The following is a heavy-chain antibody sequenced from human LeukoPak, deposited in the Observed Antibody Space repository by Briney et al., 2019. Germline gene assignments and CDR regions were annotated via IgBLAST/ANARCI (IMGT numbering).Heavy chain of an antibody. D-gene: IGHD6-19*01. J-gene: IGHJ5*02. CDR3: ARDGIAVAGKGWFDP. CDR1: GYTFTGYY. V-gene: IGHV1-2*02. CDR2: INPNSGGT. Sequence: ASVTVSCTASGYTFTGYYMHWVRQAPGQGLEWMGWINPNSGGTNFAQKFQGRVTMTRDTSISTAYMELSRLRSDDTAVYYCARDGIAVAGKGWFDPWGQGTLVTVSS.